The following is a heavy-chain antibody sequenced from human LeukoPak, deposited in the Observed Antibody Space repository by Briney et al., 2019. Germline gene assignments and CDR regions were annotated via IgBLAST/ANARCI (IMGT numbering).Heavy chain of an antibody. D-gene: IGHD3-3*01. Sequence: GGSLRLSCAASGFSFRDYAMTWVRQAPGKGLEWVSGISSSGANTHYADSVRGRFTISRDNSNNTLYLQMNSLRAEDTAVYYCARDHPYYDFWSGYYSWFDPWGQGTLVTVSS. V-gene: IGHV3-23*01. CDR3: ARDHPYYDFWSGYYSWFDP. J-gene: IGHJ5*02. CDR1: GFSFRDYA. CDR2: ISSSGANT.